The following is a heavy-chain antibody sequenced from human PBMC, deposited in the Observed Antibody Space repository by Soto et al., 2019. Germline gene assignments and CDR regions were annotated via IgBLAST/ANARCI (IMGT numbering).Heavy chain of an antibody. CDR1: GGSISSSSYY. CDR2: IYYSGST. Sequence: SETLSLTCTVSGGSISSSSYYWGWIRQPPGKGLEWIGSIYYSGSTYYNPSLKSRVTISVDTSKNQFSLKLSSVTAADTAVYYCARQGSLGLYGGPVGEFDYWGQGTLVTVSS. D-gene: IGHD3-16*01. J-gene: IGHJ4*02. CDR3: ARQGSLGLYGGPVGEFDY. V-gene: IGHV4-39*01.